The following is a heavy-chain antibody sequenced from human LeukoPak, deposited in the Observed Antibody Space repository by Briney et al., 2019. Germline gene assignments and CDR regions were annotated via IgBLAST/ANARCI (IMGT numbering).Heavy chain of an antibody. D-gene: IGHD6-19*01. CDR3: ARVLAVALDD. CDR2: IYSGGSI. V-gene: IGHV3-53*01. J-gene: IGHJ4*02. CDR1: GFTVRSNY. Sequence: GGSLRLSRAASGFTVRSNYMSAATQAPGKGLEWVSVIYSGGSIYYADSVKGRFTISRDNSKNLLYLQMNSLRAEDTAVYYCARVLAVALDDGGQGTLVTVSS.